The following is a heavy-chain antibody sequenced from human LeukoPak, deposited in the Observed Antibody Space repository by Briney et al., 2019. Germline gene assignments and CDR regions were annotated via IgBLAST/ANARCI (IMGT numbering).Heavy chain of an antibody. Sequence: GGSLRLSCAASGFTFSNYWMHWVRQAPGKGVVWVSRINRDGTSRSYADSVRGRFTISRDNAKNTLNLQMNSLRAEDTAVYFCARSPAVFYLGDYFDFWGQGTLITVSS. D-gene: IGHD2/OR15-2a*01. CDR2: INRDGTSR. J-gene: IGHJ4*02. V-gene: IGHV3-74*01. CDR1: GFTFSNYW. CDR3: ARSPAVFYLGDYFDF.